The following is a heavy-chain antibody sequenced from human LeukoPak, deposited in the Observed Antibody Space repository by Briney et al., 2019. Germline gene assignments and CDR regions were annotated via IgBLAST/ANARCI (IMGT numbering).Heavy chain of an antibody. V-gene: IGHV3-21*01. D-gene: IGHD3-22*01. J-gene: IGHJ4*02. CDR3: ATAFYYYDSSGTY. CDR2: ISSTSNYI. Sequence: PGGSLRLSCAASGFTFSTYAISWVRQAPGKGLEWVSCISSTSNYIFYADSVRGRFTISRDNAKNSLYLQMNSLRAEDTAVYYCATAFYYYDSSGTYWGQGTLVTVSS. CDR1: GFTFSTYA.